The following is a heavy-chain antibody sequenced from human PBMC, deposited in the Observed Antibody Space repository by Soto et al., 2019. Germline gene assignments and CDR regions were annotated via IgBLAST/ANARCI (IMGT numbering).Heavy chain of an antibody. J-gene: IGHJ6*02. CDR2: IDPSDSCT. D-gene: IGHD1-26*01. CDR1: GYSFTSYW. CDR3: ASLNSGSYNYYYYYYGMDV. Sequence: PGESLKISCKGSGYSFTSYWISWVRQMPGKGLEWMGRIDPSDSCTNYSPSFQGHVTISADKSISTAYLQWSSLKASDTAMYYCASLNSGSYNYYYYYYGMDVWGQGTTVTVSS. V-gene: IGHV5-10-1*01.